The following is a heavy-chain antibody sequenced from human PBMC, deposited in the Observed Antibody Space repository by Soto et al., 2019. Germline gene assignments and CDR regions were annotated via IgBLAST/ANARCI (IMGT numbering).Heavy chain of an antibody. J-gene: IGHJ6*02. CDR1: GDSVSSNSAA. CDR2: TYYRSKWYN. CDR3: ARERGIAAEYYYYYYGMDV. Sequence: SQTLSLTCAISGDSVSSNSAALNWIRQSPSRGLEWLGRTYYRSKWYNDYAVSVKSRITINPDTSKNQFSLQLNSVTPEDTAVYYCARERGIAAEYYYYYYGMDVWGQGTTVTVSS. D-gene: IGHD6-13*01. V-gene: IGHV6-1*01.